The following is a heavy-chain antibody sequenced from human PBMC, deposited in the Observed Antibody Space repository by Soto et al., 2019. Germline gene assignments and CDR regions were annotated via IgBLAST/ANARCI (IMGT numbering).Heavy chain of an antibody. D-gene: IGHD1-26*01. Sequence: GASVKVSCMASGRTLSTYGITWVRQASGQGLEWMGGIIPIFGSINFAQKFQGRLTITPDKSTSTVYMELSSLTSEDTAVYYCASRERLDAFDVWGQGTMVTVSS. CDR2: IIPIFGSI. CDR1: GRTLSTYG. CDR3: ASRERLDAFDV. V-gene: IGHV1-69*06. J-gene: IGHJ3*01.